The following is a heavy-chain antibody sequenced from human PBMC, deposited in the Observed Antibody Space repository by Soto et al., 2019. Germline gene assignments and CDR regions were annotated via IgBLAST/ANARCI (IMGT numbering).Heavy chain of an antibody. CDR2: IYWDDDK. CDR1: GLSLSTSGVG. D-gene: IGHD2-2*01. CDR3: ARAKYCSSTSCSDY. Sequence: QITLKESGPTLVKPTQTLTLTCTFSGLSLSTSGVGVGWIRQPPGKALEWLALIYWDDDKRYSPSLKSRLTITKDTSKNQVVLTMTNMDPVDTATYYCARAKYCSSTSCSDYWGQGTLVTVSS. J-gene: IGHJ4*02. V-gene: IGHV2-5*02.